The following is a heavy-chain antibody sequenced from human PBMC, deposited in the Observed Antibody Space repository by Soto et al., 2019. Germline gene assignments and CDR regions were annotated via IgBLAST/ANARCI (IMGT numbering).Heavy chain of an antibody. J-gene: IGHJ4*02. V-gene: IGHV3-49*04. CDR2: IRSKAYGGTT. CDR1: GFTFGDYA. Sequence: EVQLVESGGGLVQPGRSLRLSCTASGFTFGDYAMSWVRQAPGKGLEWVGFIRSKAYGGTTEYAASVKGRFTISRDDSKSIAYLQMNSLKTEDTAVYYCTRDLGYCSGGSCYSYYWGQGTLVTVSS. D-gene: IGHD2-15*01. CDR3: TRDLGYCSGGSCYSYY.